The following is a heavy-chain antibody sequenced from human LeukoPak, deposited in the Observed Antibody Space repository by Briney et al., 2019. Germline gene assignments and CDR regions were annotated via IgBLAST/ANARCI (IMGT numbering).Heavy chain of an antibody. D-gene: IGHD3-22*01. J-gene: IGHJ6*03. Sequence: SQTLSLTCTVSGGSISSGSYYWSWIRQPAGKGLEWIGRIYTSGSTNYNPSLKSRVTISVDTSKNQFSLKLSSVTAADTAVYYCTRGSIAYYYMDVWGKGTTVTISS. CDR1: GGSISSGSYY. V-gene: IGHV4-61*02. CDR3: TRGSIAYYYMDV. CDR2: IYTSGST.